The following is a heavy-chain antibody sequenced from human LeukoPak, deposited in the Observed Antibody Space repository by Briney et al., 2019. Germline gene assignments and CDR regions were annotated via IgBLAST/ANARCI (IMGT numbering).Heavy chain of an antibody. CDR3: ARDPFSGYSYGGPSDAFDI. CDR1: GGSISSSSYY. J-gene: IGHJ3*02. CDR2: IYHSGST. Sequence: SETLSLTCTVSGGSISSSSYYWGWIRQPPGKGLEWIGSIYHSGSTYYNPSLKSRVTISVDTSKNQFSLKLSSVTAADTAVYYCARDPFSGYSYGGPSDAFDIWGQGTMVTVSS. V-gene: IGHV4-39*07. D-gene: IGHD5-18*01.